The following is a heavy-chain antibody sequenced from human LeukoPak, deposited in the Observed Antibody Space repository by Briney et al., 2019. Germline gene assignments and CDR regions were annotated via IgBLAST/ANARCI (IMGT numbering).Heavy chain of an antibody. CDR2: MNPNSGNT. CDR1: GYTFTSYD. Sequence: ASVKVSCKASGYTFTSYDINWVRQATGQGLEWMGWMNPNSGNTGYAQKFQGRVTMTRSTSISTAYMELSSLRSEDTAVYYCARGSTRKKYYYYGMDVWGQGTTVTVSS. J-gene: IGHJ6*02. D-gene: IGHD1-26*01. V-gene: IGHV1-8*01. CDR3: ARGSTRKKYYYYGMDV.